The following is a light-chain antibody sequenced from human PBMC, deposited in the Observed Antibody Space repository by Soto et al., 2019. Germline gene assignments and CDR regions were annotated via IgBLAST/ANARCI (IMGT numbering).Light chain of an antibody. J-gene: IGKJ4*01. CDR3: QQYTAGLT. CDR1: QSISSW. V-gene: IGKV1-5*03. Sequence: DIQMTQSPSTLSASVGDRVTITCRASQSISSWLAWYQQKPGKAPKLLIYKASSLESGVPSRFSGSGSGTEFTLTISSLQPDDFATYYCQQYTAGLTFGGGTKVEIK. CDR2: KAS.